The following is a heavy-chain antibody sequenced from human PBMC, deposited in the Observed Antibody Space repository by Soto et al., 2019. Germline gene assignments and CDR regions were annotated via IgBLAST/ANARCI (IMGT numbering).Heavy chain of an antibody. J-gene: IGHJ3*01. CDR1: GYIFTSYG. CDR2: ISTDTGNT. Sequence: QVQLVQSGAEVKKPGASVKVSCKASGYIFTSYGISWVRQAPGQGLEWMGWISTDTGNTNYAQKLQDRVTMTRDTSTTTAYMELRSLTSEEPALYFCAREGTLRTDAFDLWGQGTMVTVSS. D-gene: IGHD3-16*01. V-gene: IGHV1-18*01. CDR3: AREGTLRTDAFDL.